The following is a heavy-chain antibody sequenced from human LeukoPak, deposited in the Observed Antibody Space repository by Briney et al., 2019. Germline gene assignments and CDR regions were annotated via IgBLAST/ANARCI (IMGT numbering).Heavy chain of an antibody. CDR3: ARGVAYSSGWSDYFDY. V-gene: IGHV1-2*02. J-gene: IGHJ4*02. D-gene: IGHD6-19*01. CDR2: INPNSGGT. Sequence: ASVKVSCKASGYTFTGYYMHWMRQAPGQGLEWMGWINPNSGGTNYAQKFQGRVTMTRDTSISTAYMELSRLRSDDTAVYYCARGVAYSSGWSDYFDYWGQGTLVTVSS. CDR1: GYTFTGYY.